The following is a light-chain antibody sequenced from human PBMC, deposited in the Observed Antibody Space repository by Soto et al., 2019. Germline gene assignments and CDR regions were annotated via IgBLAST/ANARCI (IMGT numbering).Light chain of an antibody. J-gene: IGLJ3*02. CDR1: GSNIGSHD. CDR3: VAWDDSLSGRV. CDR2: RND. V-gene: IGLV1-47*02. Sequence: VLTQPPSASGTPGQRVTISCSGSGSNIGSHDVYWYQHLPGTAPKVLIYRNDQRPSGVPDRFSASRSGTSASLAISGLRSEDEADYYCVAWDDSLSGRVFGGGTKLTVL.